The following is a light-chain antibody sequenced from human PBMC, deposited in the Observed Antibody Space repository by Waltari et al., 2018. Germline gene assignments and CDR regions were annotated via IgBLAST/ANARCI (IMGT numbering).Light chain of an antibody. CDR2: SSS. J-gene: IGKJ2*01. CDR1: QDISSW. V-gene: IGKV1D-12*01. CDR3: QQANSFPYT. Sequence: DIQMTQSPSSVSASVGDRVTITCRASQDISSWLAWYQQKPGKAPKLLIYSSSTLHFGVPSRFSGSRSGTEFSLTITGLQPDDSATYFCQQANSFPYTYGQGTKLDI.